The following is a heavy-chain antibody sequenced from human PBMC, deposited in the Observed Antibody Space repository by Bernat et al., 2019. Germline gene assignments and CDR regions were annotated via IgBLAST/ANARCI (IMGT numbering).Heavy chain of an antibody. CDR3: ARGTSTSAPYMDV. CDR2: ISLSGGSA. J-gene: IGHJ6*03. Sequence: EVQLVESGGGLTQPGGSLRLSCAASGFTFSSYALNWVRQAPGKGLEWVSSISLSGGSAYYADSVKGRFIISRDNSKNTVYLQMNSLRAEDTAVYYCARGTSTSAPYMDVWGKGTTVTVSS. CDR1: GFTFSSYA. V-gene: IGHV3-23*04.